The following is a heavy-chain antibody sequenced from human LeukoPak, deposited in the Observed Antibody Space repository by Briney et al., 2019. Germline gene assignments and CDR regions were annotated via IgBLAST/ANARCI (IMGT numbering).Heavy chain of an antibody. CDR1: GYTFTSYA. V-gene: IGHV1-3*01. CDR2: INAGNGNT. J-gene: IGHJ4*02. D-gene: IGHD3-10*01. CDR3: ARFPLTMVRGAQGDY. Sequence: ASVKVSCKASGYTFTSYAMHWVRQAPGQRLEWMGWINAGNGNTKYSQKFQGRVTITRDTSASTAYMELSSLRSEDTAVYYCARFPLTMVRGAQGDYWGQGTLVTVSS.